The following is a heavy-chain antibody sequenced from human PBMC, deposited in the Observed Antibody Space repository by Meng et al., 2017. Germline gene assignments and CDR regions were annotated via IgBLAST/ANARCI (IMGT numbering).Heavy chain of an antibody. CDR1: GDSVSSNSAT. J-gene: IGHJ4*02. V-gene: IGHV6-1*01. CDR2: TYYRSKWYN. CDR3: VRAARGAVAGSFDY. Sequence: SETLSLTCAISGDSVSSNSATWNWIRQSSSRGLEWLGRTYYRSKWYNDYAVSVKSRVTINPDTSKNHFSLHLNSVTPEDTAVYYCVRAARGAVAGSFDYWGQGTLVTVSS. D-gene: IGHD6-19*01.